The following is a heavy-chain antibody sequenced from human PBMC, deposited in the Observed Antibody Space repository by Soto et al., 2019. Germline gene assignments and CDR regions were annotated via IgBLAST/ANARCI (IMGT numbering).Heavy chain of an antibody. V-gene: IGHV3-30-3*01. CDR1: GFTFSTYA. CDR3: ARDTAERYYDSSGYTLDY. D-gene: IGHD3-22*01. Sequence: LRLSCAASGFTFSTYAMHWVRQAPGKGLEWVAIISYGGSIKYYADSVKGRFTISRDISKNTLYLQMNSLRVEDTAVYYCARDTAERYYDSSGYTLDYWGQGTLVTVSS. CDR2: ISYGGSIK. J-gene: IGHJ4*02.